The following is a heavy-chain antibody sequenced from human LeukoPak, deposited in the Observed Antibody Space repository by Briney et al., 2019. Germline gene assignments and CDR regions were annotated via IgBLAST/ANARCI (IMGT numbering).Heavy chain of an antibody. J-gene: IGHJ4*01. CDR3: TSRVVTTNDY. Sequence: PGGSLRLSCAASGFTFSDAWMNWVRQAPGKGLEWLGRIKEKVEGETTHYAAPVKGRFSISRDDSKNMLYLQMSSLKSEDTAIYYCTSRVVTTNDYWGHGTLATVSS. CDR2: IKEKVEGETT. D-gene: IGHD2-21*02. CDR1: GFTFSDAW. V-gene: IGHV3-15*01.